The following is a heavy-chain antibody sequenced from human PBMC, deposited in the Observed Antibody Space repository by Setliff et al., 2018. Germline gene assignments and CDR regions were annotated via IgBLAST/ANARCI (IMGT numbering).Heavy chain of an antibody. CDR2: INHSGST. CDR1: GGSCSGYY. D-gene: IGHD1-1*01. CDR3: ARQRRIWNDLDYFDY. Sequence: SETLSLTCGVYGGSCSGYYCSWIRQPPGKGLEWIAEINHSGSTNYIPSPVSRVTISIDTSKSQFSLRLSSVTAADTAVYYCARQRRIWNDLDYFDYWGQGTLVTVSS. V-gene: IGHV4-34*01. J-gene: IGHJ4*02.